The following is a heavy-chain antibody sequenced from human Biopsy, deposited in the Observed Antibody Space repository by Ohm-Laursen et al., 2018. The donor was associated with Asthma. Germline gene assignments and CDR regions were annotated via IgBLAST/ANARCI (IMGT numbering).Heavy chain of an antibody. CDR3: ARGQKSAGDRWFDP. D-gene: IGHD6-13*01. J-gene: IGHJ5*02. CDR1: GYTFIGCH. V-gene: IGHV1-2*06. CDR2: INPNSGGT. Sequence: ASVKVSCKASGYTFIGCHIHWMRQAPGQGLEWMGRINPNSGGTNYAQKFQGRVTMTRDTSISTAYMEVSRLRSGDTAAYYCARGQKSAGDRWFDPWGQGTLVTVSS.